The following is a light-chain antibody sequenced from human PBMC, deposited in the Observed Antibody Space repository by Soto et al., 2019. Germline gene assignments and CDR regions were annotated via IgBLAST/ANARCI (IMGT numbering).Light chain of an antibody. CDR1: NSDVGKYDF. Sequence: SALTQPASVSGTPGQSITISCTGTNSDVGKYDFVSWYQHYPDKAPKFIIYEVNKRPSGVSHRFSGSKSGSTASLTISGVQAEDEAHYYCCSYTSSETVVFGGGTKVTVL. V-gene: IGLV2-23*02. CDR2: EVN. CDR3: CSYTSSETVV. J-gene: IGLJ3*02.